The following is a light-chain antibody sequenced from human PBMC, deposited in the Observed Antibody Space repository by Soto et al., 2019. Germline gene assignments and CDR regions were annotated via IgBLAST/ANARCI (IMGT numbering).Light chain of an antibody. J-gene: IGKJ1*01. CDR3: QQYNNWRT. CDR2: GAS. Sequence: EIVMTHSPATLSVSPGERATLSCGASQSVSSNLAWYQQKPGQAPRLLIYGASTRATGIPARFSGSGSGTEFTLTISSLQSEDFAVYYCQQYNNWRTFGQGTKVDIK. CDR1: QSVSSN. V-gene: IGKV3-15*01.